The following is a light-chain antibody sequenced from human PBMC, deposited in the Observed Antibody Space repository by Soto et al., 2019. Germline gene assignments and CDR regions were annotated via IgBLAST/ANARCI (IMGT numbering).Light chain of an antibody. J-gene: IGKJ3*01. Sequence: DIQMTQAPSSLSASVGDTDTITCRASQTINSYLNWYQQKPGQAPKLLIYVASSLQSGVPSRFSGRGSGTDFTLTISSLEPEDFATYYCQQSYNIPLTFGPGTNVDFK. CDR3: QQSYNIPLT. CDR2: VAS. CDR1: QTINSY. V-gene: IGKV1-39*01.